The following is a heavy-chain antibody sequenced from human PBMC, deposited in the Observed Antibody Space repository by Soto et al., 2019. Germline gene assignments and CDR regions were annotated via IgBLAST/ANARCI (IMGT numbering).Heavy chain of an antibody. CDR2: INPNSGGT. CDR3: GRGPFSSSYIDY. Sequence: ASVKVSCKASGYTFSGFYMHWVRQAPGQGLEWMGWINPNSGGTKSAEKFQGRFTVSRDNSKSTLSLQMNSLRPDDTAVYYCGRGPFSSSYIDYWGQGTLVTVSS. D-gene: IGHD6-6*01. J-gene: IGHJ4*02. CDR1: GYTFSGFY. V-gene: IGHV1-2*02.